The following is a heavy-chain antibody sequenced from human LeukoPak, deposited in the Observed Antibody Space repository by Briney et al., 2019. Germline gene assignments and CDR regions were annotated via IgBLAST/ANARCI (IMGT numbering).Heavy chain of an antibody. J-gene: IGHJ5*02. CDR3: GALYYYGSGVSRNWLDP. V-gene: IGHV4-39*01. CDR1: GGSISSSSYY. D-gene: IGHD3-10*01. CDR2: IYYSGST. Sequence: PSETLSLTCTVSGGSISSSSYYWGWIRQPPGKGLEWIGSIYYSGSTYYNPSLKSRVTISVDTSKNQFSLKLSSVTAADTAVYYCGALYYYGSGVSRNWLDPWGQGTLVTVSS.